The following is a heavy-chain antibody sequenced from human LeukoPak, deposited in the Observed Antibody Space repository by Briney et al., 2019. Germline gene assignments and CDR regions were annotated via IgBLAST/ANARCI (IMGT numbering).Heavy chain of an antibody. J-gene: IGHJ5*02. CDR3: ARDSIGEYFDL. CDR1: GYSISSGYY. CDR2: IYHSGST. V-gene: IGHV4-38-2*02. Sequence: PSETLSLTCTVSGYSISSGYYWGWIRQPPGKGLEWIGSIYHSGSTYYNPSLKSRVTISVDTSKNQFSLKLSSVTAADTAVYYCARDSIGEYFDLWGQGTLVTVSS. D-gene: IGHD3-10*01.